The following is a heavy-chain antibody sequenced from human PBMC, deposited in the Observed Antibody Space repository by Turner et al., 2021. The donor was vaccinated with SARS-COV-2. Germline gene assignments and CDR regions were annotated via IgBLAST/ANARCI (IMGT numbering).Heavy chain of an antibody. D-gene: IGHD3-22*01. Sequence: EVQLLESGGGLVQPGGSLRLYCAASGFIFNNYAMSWVRQAPGKGLEWVAAISGSGGNTYYADSAKGRFTISRDNSKNTLYLQMNSLRDEDTALYYCAKDYYHSRGYADAFDMWGQGTTVTVSS. V-gene: IGHV3-23*01. J-gene: IGHJ3*02. CDR2: ISGSGGNT. CDR3: AKDYYHSRGYADAFDM. CDR1: GFIFNNYA.